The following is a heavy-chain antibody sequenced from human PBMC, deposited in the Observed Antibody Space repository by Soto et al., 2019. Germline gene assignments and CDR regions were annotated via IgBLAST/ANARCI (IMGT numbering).Heavy chain of an antibody. Sequence: QVQLVESGGGVVQPGRSLRLSCAASGFTFSSYGMHWVRQAPGKGLEWVAVISYDGSNKYYADSVKGRFTISRDNSKNTLYLQMNSLRAEDTAVYYCAKLGITMVRGVRDAFDIWGQGTMVTVSS. J-gene: IGHJ3*02. D-gene: IGHD3-10*01. CDR1: GFTFSSYG. CDR2: ISYDGSNK. CDR3: AKLGITMVRGVRDAFDI. V-gene: IGHV3-30*18.